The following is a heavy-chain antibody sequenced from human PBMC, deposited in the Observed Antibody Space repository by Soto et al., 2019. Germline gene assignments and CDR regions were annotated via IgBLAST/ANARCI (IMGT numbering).Heavy chain of an antibody. CDR2: ITHSGST. V-gene: IGHV4-34*01. D-gene: IGHD3-10*01. CDR3: ARGRRDFGSGTSYFDY. Sequence: SETLSLTCAVYDGSLNGFYWTWIRQSPGKGLECIGEITHSGSTDYNPSLKNRITISLDTSKKQFSLKVRSVTAADTAVYYCARGRRDFGSGTSYFDYWGQGTLVTVSS. J-gene: IGHJ4*02. CDR1: DGSLNGFY.